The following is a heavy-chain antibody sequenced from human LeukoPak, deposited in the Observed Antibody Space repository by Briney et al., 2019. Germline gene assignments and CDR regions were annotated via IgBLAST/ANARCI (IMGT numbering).Heavy chain of an antibody. J-gene: IGHJ3*02. CDR3: AKDLYYDSSGYYYGGDAFDI. CDR1: GFTFSSYW. Sequence: GGSLRLSCAASGFTFSSYWMHWVRQAPGKGLVWVSRINSDGSSTSYADSVKGRFTISRDNAKNTLYLQMNSLRAEDTAVYYCAKDLYYDSSGYYYGGDAFDIWGQGTMVTVSS. CDR2: INSDGSST. V-gene: IGHV3-74*01. D-gene: IGHD3-22*01.